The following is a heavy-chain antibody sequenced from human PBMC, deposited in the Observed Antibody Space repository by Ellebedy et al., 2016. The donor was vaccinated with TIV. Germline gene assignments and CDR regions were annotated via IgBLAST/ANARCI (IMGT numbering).Heavy chain of an antibody. D-gene: IGHD4-11*01. V-gene: IGHV1-2*04. CDR1: GYTFTGYY. J-gene: IGHJ6*02. CDR3: ARDMTTVTTGYYYYYGMDV. Sequence: ASVKVSXKASGYTFTGYYMHWVRQAPGQGLEWMGWINPNSGGTNYAQKFQGWVTMTRDTSISTAYMELSRLRSDDTAEYYCARDMTTVTTGYYYYYGMDVWGQGTTVTVSS. CDR2: INPNSGGT.